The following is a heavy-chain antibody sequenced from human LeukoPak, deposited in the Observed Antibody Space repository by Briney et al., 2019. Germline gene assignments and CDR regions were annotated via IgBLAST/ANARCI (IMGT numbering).Heavy chain of an antibody. CDR3: ARDLVGAAD. V-gene: IGHV3-7*01. D-gene: IGHD1-26*01. CDR2: IKEDGSEK. Sequence: GGSLRLSCTASGFTFSSYWMSWVRQAPGKGLEWVANIKEDGSEKNYVESVKGRFTISRDNAKNSLYLHMNSLRAEDTAFYYCARDLVGAADWGQGTLVTVSS. CDR1: GFTFSSYW. J-gene: IGHJ4*02.